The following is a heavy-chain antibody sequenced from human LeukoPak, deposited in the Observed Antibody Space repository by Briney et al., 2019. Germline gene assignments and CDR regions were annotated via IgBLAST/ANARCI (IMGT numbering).Heavy chain of an antibody. CDR1: GGSISRSSYY. Sequence: SETLSLTCTVSGGSISRSSYYWGWIRQPPGEGLEWIGSIYYSGSTYYNPSLKSRVTISVDTSKNQISLKLSSVTAADTAVYYCARHYYDILTGFDPWGQGTLVTVSS. D-gene: IGHD3-9*01. CDR2: IYYSGST. CDR3: ARHYYDILTGFDP. J-gene: IGHJ5*02. V-gene: IGHV4-39*01.